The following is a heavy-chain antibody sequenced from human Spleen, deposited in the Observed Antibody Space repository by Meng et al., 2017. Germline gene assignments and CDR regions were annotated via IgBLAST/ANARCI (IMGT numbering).Heavy chain of an antibody. Sequence: GSLRLSCDVSGGSISSDHWCSWVRQSPGTGLEWIGEIYASGSARYNPSLKSRITLSVDQPKNQFSLTLTSVTAADTAVYYCTRNEYYCLGYWGPGTLVTVSS. CDR1: GGSISSDHW. J-gene: IGHJ4*02. CDR2: IYASGSA. D-gene: IGHD3-16*01. V-gene: IGHV4-4*02. CDR3: TRNEYYCLGY.